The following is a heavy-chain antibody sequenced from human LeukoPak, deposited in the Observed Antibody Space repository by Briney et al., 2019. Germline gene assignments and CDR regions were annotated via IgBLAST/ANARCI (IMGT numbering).Heavy chain of an antibody. Sequence: SETLSLTCTVSGGSISSYYWSWIRQPPGKGLEWIGYIYYSGSTNYNPSLKSRVTISVDTSKNQFSLKLSSVTAAATAVYYCARNKPVKPGIAAARYAFDIWGQGTMVTVSS. D-gene: IGHD6-13*01. J-gene: IGHJ3*02. CDR1: GGSISSYY. V-gene: IGHV4-59*01. CDR3: ARNKPVKPGIAAARYAFDI. CDR2: IYYSGST.